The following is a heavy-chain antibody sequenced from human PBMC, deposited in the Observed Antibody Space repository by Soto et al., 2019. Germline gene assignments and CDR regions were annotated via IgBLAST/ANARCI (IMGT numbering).Heavy chain of an antibody. CDR1: GDSVSSNSAA. CDR3: ARVAYCGGDCYFAFDI. J-gene: IGHJ3*02. CDR2: TYYRSKWYN. V-gene: IGHV6-1*01. D-gene: IGHD2-21*02. Sequence: SQTLSLTCVISGDSVSSNSAAWNWIRQSPSRGLEWLGRTYYRSKWYNDYTVSVKSRITINPDTSKNQFSLQLNSVTPEDTAVYYCARVAYCGGDCYFAFDIWGQGTMVTVSS.